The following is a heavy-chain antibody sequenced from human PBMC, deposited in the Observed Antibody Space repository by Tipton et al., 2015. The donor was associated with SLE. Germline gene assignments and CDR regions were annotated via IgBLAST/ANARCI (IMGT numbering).Heavy chain of an antibody. CDR3: ARALSWCFDY. CDR1: GFTFGDYA. Sequence: SLRLSCTASGFTFGDYAMSWVRQIPGKGLEWVSYISSSGTTIYYADSVKGRFTISRDNAKNSLYLQMNSLRAEDTAVYYCARALSWCFDYWGQGTLVTVSS. D-gene: IGHD6-13*01. CDR2: ISSSGTTI. V-gene: IGHV3-48*03. J-gene: IGHJ4*02.